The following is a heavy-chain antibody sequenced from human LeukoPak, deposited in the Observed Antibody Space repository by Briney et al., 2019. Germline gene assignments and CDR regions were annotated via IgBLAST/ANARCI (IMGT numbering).Heavy chain of an antibody. CDR2: INHSGST. CDR3: ARLIYSSGWYLRIGWFDP. CDR1: GGSFSGYY. J-gene: IGHJ5*02. V-gene: IGHV4-34*01. D-gene: IGHD6-19*01. Sequence: PSETLSLTCAVYGGSFSGYYWSWIRQPPGKGLEWIGEINHSGSTNYNPSLKSRVTISVDTSKNQFSLKLSSVTAADTAVYYCARLIYSSGWYLRIGWFDPWGQGTLVTVSS.